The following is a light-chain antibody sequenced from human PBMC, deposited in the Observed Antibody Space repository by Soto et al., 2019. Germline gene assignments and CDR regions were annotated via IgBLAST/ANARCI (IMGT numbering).Light chain of an antibody. V-gene: IGLV1-51*02. CDR1: SSNIGNNY. Sequence: GSSSNIGNNYVSWYQQLPGTAPKLLIYENNKRPSGIPDRFSGSKSGTSATLGITGLQTGDEADYYCGTWDSSLRAGYVFGTGTKVTVL. CDR2: ENN. CDR3: GTWDSSLRAGYV. J-gene: IGLJ1*01.